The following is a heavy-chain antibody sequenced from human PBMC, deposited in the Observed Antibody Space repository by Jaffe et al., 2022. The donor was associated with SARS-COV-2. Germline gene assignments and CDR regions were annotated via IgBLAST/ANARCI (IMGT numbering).Heavy chain of an antibody. Sequence: QVQLVQSGAEVKKPGASVKVSCKVSGYTLTELSMHWVRQAPGKGLEWMGGFDPEDGETIYAQKFQGRVTMTEDTSTDTAYMELSSLRSEDTAVYYCATDLPWLRGAGYYYYGMDVWGQGTTVTVSS. CDR3: ATDLPWLRGAGYYYYGMDV. J-gene: IGHJ6*02. V-gene: IGHV1-24*01. CDR1: GYTLTELS. D-gene: IGHD5-12*01. CDR2: FDPEDGET.